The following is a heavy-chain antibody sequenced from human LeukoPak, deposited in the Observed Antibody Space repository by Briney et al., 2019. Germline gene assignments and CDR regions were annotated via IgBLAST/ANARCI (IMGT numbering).Heavy chain of an antibody. D-gene: IGHD1-1*01. J-gene: IGHJ6*02. CDR1: GFTFSSYA. Sequence: PGGSLRLSCAASGFTFSSYAMSWVRQAPGKGLEWVSAISGSGGSTYYADSVKGRFTISRDNSKNTLYLQMNSLRAEDTAVYYCAREGTTGTTGDYGMDVWGQGTTVTVSS. CDR2: ISGSGGST. CDR3: AREGTTGTTGDYGMDV. V-gene: IGHV3-23*01.